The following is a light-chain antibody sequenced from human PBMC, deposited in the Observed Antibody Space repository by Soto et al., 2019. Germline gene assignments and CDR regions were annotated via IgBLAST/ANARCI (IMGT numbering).Light chain of an antibody. CDR2: GAF. V-gene: IGKV3-20*01. Sequence: EIVLTQSPGTLSLSPGERATLSCRASQSVSPYLAWYQHKPGQAPRLLIYGAFNRATDIPDRFSGSGSGTDFTLTISRLEAEDFAVYYCQHCGNSRYTFGQGTRLEIK. CDR3: QHCGNSRYT. CDR1: QSVSPY. J-gene: IGKJ2*01.